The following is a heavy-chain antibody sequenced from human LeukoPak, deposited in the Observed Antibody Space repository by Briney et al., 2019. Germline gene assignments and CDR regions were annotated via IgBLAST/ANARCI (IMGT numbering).Heavy chain of an antibody. V-gene: IGHV1-18*01. D-gene: IGHD4-23*01. J-gene: IGHJ6*03. CDR1: GYTFTSYG. CDR2: ISAYNGNT. CDR3: ARFGNPGPNYYYYMDV. Sequence: GASVKVSCKASGYTFTSYGISWVRQAPGQGLEWMGWISAYNGNTNYAQKLQGRVTMTTDTSTSTAYMELRSLRSDDTAVYYCARFGNPGPNYYYYMDVWGKGTTVTVSS.